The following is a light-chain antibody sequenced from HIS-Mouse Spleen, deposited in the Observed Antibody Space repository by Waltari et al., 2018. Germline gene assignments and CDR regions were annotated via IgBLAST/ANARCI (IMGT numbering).Light chain of an antibody. CDR1: SSDVGGYNY. CDR3: SSYTSSSTWV. J-gene: IGLJ3*02. CDR2: EVS. Sequence: QSALTQPASVSGSPGQSITISCTGTSSDVGGYNYVSWYQQHPGKAPKLMIYEVSKRPSWVSQRLAGSKSGNTASVTISGLQAEDEADYYCSSYTSSSTWVFGGGTKLTVL. V-gene: IGLV2-14*01.